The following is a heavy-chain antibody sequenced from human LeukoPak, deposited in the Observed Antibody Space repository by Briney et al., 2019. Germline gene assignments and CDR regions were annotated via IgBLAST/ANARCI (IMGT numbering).Heavy chain of an antibody. J-gene: IGHJ4*02. Sequence: ASVKVSCKASGYTFTNYGISWVRQAPGQGLEWMGWISGYNANTNYVQKFQGRVTMTTDTSTHTAYMELRSLRSDDTAVYYCARGSHRLYDYVWGTYESKDYWGQGTLVTVSS. CDR3: ARGSHRLYDYVWGTYESKDY. V-gene: IGHV1-18*01. D-gene: IGHD3-16*01. CDR2: ISGYNANT. CDR1: GYTFTNYG.